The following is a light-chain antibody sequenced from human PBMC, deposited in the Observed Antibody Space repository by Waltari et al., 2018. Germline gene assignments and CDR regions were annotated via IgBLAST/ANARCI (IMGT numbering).Light chain of an antibody. Sequence: EIVLTQSPGTLSLSPGERVTRSCRASQNVDINRLAWYQQTFGQTPRLLIYGTSNRAAGIPDRFSGSGSGTDFTLTISRLEPEDVAVYYCQQYGDSSFTFGQGTKLEIK. J-gene: IGKJ2*01. V-gene: IGKV3-20*01. CDR2: GTS. CDR1: QNVDINR. CDR3: QQYGDSSFT.